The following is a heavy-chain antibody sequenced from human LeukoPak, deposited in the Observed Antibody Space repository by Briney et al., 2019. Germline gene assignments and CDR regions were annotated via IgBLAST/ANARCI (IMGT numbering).Heavy chain of an antibody. J-gene: IGHJ4*02. CDR1: GYTLTSYD. CDR2: MNPNSGNT. Sequence: GASVKVSCKASGYTLTSYDINWVRQATGQGLEWMGWMNPNSGNTGYAQKFQGRVTITRNTSISTAYMELSSLRSEDTAVYYCARGITIFGVVSAFFDYWGQGTLVTVSS. D-gene: IGHD3-3*01. V-gene: IGHV1-8*03. CDR3: ARGITIFGVVSAFFDY.